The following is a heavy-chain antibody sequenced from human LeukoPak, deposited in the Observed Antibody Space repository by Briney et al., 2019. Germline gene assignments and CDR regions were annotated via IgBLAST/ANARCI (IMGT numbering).Heavy chain of an antibody. Sequence: GGSLRLSCAASGFTFSSNWMNWLRQAPGKGPEWVANIKQDESEKYYVDSVKGRFTISRDNAKNSLYLQMNSLRAEDTAMYYCAVLYQDYWGQGTLVTVSS. J-gene: IGHJ4*02. CDR3: AVLYQDY. CDR2: IKQDESEK. V-gene: IGHV3-7*01. D-gene: IGHD2-2*02. CDR1: GFTFSSNW.